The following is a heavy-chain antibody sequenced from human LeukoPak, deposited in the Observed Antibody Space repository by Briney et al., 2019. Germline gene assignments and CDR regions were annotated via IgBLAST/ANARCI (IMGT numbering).Heavy chain of an antibody. J-gene: IGHJ4*02. CDR3: ARLHSTHSSNS. CDR2: IYSSGST. Sequence: SETLSLTCTVSGGSIDSRSYYRGWIRQPPGKGLEWIGSIYSSGSTYYNPSLKSRVTISVDTSKNQFSLRLSSVSAADTAVYYCARLHSTHSSNSWGQGTLVTVSS. CDR1: GGSIDSRSYY. V-gene: IGHV4-39*01. D-gene: IGHD6-13*01.